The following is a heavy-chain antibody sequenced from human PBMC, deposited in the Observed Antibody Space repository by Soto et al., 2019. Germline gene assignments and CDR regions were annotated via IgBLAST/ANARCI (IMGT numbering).Heavy chain of an antibody. CDR3: ARAPSSSSPPQYFDY. V-gene: IGHV5-51*01. CDR2: IYPGDSDT. Sequence: GESLKISCQGSGYSFASYWIGWVRQMPGKGLEWMGIIYPGDSDTRYSPSFQGQVTISADKSISTAYLQWSSLKASDTAMYYCARAPSSSSPPQYFDYWGQGTLVTVSS. D-gene: IGHD6-6*01. CDR1: GYSFASYW. J-gene: IGHJ4*02.